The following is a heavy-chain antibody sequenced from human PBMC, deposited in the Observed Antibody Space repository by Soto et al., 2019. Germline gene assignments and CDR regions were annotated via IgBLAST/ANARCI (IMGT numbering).Heavy chain of an antibody. Sequence: EVQLLESGGGLVQPGGSLRLSCAASGFTFSTFAMSWDRQAPGKGLEWVSGIGASGAGTYYAESVKGRFTISRDNSKNTLYLHMNSLRAEDTAVYYCALRKTGSYFDYWGQGTLVTVSS. V-gene: IGHV3-23*01. J-gene: IGHJ4*02. CDR3: ALRKTGSYFDY. D-gene: IGHD1-26*01. CDR1: GFTFSTFA. CDR2: IGASGAGT.